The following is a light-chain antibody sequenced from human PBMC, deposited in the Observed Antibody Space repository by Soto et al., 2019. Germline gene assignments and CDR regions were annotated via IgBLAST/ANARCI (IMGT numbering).Light chain of an antibody. J-gene: IGKJ3*01. CDR1: QTISSW. Sequence: DIQMTQSPSTLSGSVGDRVTITCRASQTISSWLAWYQQKPGKAPKLLIYKASTLKSGVPSRFSGSGSGTEFTLTISSLQPDDFATYYCQHYDNLVTFGPGTKVDIK. CDR3: QHYDNLVT. V-gene: IGKV1-5*03. CDR2: KAS.